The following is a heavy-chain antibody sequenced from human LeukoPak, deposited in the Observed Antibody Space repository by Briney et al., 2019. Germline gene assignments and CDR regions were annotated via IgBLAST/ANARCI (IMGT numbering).Heavy chain of an antibody. J-gene: IGHJ4*02. Sequence: GGSLRLSCAASGFTFGNYGMHWVRQTPGKGLEWVAIISFDGSTKYYADSVKGRFTISRDNSKNTLYLQMNSLRAEDTAVYYCARERGGWLRFVDYWGQGTLVTVSS. V-gene: IGHV3-30*03. CDR3: ARERGGWLRFVDY. D-gene: IGHD5-12*01. CDR1: GFTFGNYG. CDR2: ISFDGSTK.